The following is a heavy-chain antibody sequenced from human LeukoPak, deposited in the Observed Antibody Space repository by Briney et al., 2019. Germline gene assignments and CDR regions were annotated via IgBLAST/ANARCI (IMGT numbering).Heavy chain of an antibody. CDR1: GYTFTGYY. V-gene: IGHV1-2*02. CDR3: ARAMQYSSSWYFDY. Sequence: ASVKVSCKASGYTFTGYYMHWVRQAPGQGLKWMGWINPNSGGTNYAQKFQGRVTMTRDTSISTAYMELSRLRSDDTAVYYCARAMQYSSSWYFDYWGQGTLVTVSS. CDR2: INPNSGGT. J-gene: IGHJ4*02. D-gene: IGHD6-13*01.